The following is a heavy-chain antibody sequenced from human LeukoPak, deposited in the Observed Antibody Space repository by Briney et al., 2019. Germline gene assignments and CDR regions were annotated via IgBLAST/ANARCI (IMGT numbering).Heavy chain of an antibody. CDR3: ARVVVGQTYYYYYYGMDV. D-gene: IGHD2-15*01. Sequence: KPSETLSLTCTVSGGSISSYYWSWIRQPAGKGLXXXXXXXTSGSTNYNPSLKSRVTMSVDTSKNQFSLKLSPVTAADTAVYYCARVVVGQTYYYYYYGMDVWGQGTTVTVSS. CDR2: XXTSGST. J-gene: IGHJ6*02. CDR1: GGSISSYY. V-gene: IGHV4-4*07.